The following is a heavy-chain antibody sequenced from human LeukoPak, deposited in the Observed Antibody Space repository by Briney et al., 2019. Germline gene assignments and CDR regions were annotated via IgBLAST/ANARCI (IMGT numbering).Heavy chain of an antibody. CDR3: ARGVTEVVTAMDYFDY. J-gene: IGHJ4*02. CDR1: GGSISSYH. Sequence: SETLSLTCTVSGGSISSYHWSWIRQPAGKGLEWIGRIHTSGSTNYNPSLKSRVTISVDTSKNQFSLKLSSVTAADTAVYYCARGVTEVVTAMDYFDYWGQGTLVTVSS. CDR2: IHTSGST. D-gene: IGHD2-21*02. V-gene: IGHV4-4*07.